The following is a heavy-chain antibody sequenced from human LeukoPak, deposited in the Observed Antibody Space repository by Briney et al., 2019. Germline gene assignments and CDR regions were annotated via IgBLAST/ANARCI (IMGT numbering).Heavy chain of an antibody. CDR3: ARDLPADNHQWELHLSFDY. CDR1: GFTFSSYC. J-gene: IGHJ4*02. D-gene: IGHD1-26*01. Sequence: GGSLRLSCAASGFTFSSYCMNWVRQAPGKGLEWVSSIISSGSYIYYADSVKGRFTISRDNAKNSLYLQMNSLRAEDTAVYYCARDLPADNHQWELHLSFDYWGQGTLVTVSS. V-gene: IGHV3-21*01. CDR2: IISSGSYI.